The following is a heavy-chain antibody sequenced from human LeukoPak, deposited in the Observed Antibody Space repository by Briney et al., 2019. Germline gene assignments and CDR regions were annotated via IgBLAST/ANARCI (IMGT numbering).Heavy chain of an antibody. CDR1: GFTFSDYA. CDR2: FKTKYHQV. V-gene: IGHV3-23*05. D-gene: IGHD5/OR15-5a*01. CDR3: ARSVPVYTRFDY. Sequence: QSGGSLRLSCVASGFTFSDYAMNWVRQAPGKGLEWVSTFKTKYHQVYYAESVRGRFTISTDNSRNTVFLQMNSLRADDTALYCCARSVPVYTRFDYWGQGALVTVSS. J-gene: IGHJ4*02.